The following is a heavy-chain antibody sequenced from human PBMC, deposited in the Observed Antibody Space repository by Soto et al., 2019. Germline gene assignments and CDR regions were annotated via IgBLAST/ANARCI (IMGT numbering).Heavy chain of an antibody. CDR1: GFPFRNYA. CDR2: IHGEGAGS. V-gene: IGHV3-23*01. CDR3: VKDGVARNGNWDWFDP. D-gene: IGHD6-19*01. Sequence: EVELLESGGGLVEPGGSVRLSCAASGFPFRNYAMSWVRQAPGKGLEWVSSIHGEGAGSFYADAVKGWSTVSRDDSKETLSLQMSSLRVDDTAVYYCVKDGVARNGNWDWFDPWGQGTLVSVAS. J-gene: IGHJ5*02.